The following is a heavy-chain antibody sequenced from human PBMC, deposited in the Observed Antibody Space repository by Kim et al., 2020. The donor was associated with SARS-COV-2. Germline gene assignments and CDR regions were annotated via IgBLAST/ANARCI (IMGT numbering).Heavy chain of an antibody. CDR2: ST. D-gene: IGHD4-17*01. CDR3: AKDDYGGFDY. Sequence: STYYADSVKGRFTISRDNSKNALYLQMNSLRAEDTAVYYCAKDDYGGFDYWGQGTLVTVSS. J-gene: IGHJ4*02. V-gene: IGHV3-23*01.